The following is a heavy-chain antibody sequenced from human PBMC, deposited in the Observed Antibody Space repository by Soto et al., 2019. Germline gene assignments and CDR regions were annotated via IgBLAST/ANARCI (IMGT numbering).Heavy chain of an antibody. Sequence: QVQLVQSGAEVQKPRASVKVSCKTSGYIFNNFGITWVRQAPGLGLEWLGWIYSKTGTINFAQKFQGRVTMTTDTSTSTAFMELRSLTFDDSAVYFCARDFDFDIDHGGQGTLVTVS. CDR1: GYIFNNFG. J-gene: IGHJ4*02. CDR3: ARDFDFDIDH. D-gene: IGHD3-9*01. V-gene: IGHV1-18*01. CDR2: IYSKTGTI.